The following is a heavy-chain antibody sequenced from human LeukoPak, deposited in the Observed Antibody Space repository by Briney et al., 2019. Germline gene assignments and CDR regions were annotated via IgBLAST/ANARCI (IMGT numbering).Heavy chain of an antibody. CDR3: ARGAVTPRAYYYYYMDV. J-gene: IGHJ6*03. D-gene: IGHD4-11*01. V-gene: IGHV1-18*01. Sequence: GASVKVSCKASGYTFTSYGISWVRQAPGQGLEWMGWISAYNGNTNYAQKFQGRVTMTRDTSISTAYMELSRLRSDDTAVYYCARGAVTPRAYYYYYMDVWGKGTTVTVSS. CDR1: GYTFTSYG. CDR2: ISAYNGNT.